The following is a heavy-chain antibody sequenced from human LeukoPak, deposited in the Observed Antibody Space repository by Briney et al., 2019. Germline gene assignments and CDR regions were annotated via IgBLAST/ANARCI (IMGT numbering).Heavy chain of an antibody. J-gene: IGHJ4*02. CDR2: INHRGST. CDR3: SRSFPRPTNTLLSQRRGTFFDY. CDR1: GQSYSVYY. D-gene: IGHD3-16*01. Sequence: SETLSLTYAVYGQSYSVYYWIWIPQPPGKGREGSGEINHRGSTNHNPSLKRRVTISVDTSKNQFPQKLNSATAGATGFEYLSRSFPRPTNTLLSQRRGTFFDYWGEGTLVTVSS. V-gene: IGHV4-34*01.